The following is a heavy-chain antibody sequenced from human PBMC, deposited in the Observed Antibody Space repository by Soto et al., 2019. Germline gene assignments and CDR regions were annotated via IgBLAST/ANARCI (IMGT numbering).Heavy chain of an antibody. V-gene: IGHV3-23*01. D-gene: IGHD1-26*01. Sequence: GGSLRLSCVVSVFPFGANAMSWVRQAPGKGLEWVSGLSNTGRRTSYADSVKGRFNISRDNSENTVYLQMNSLRVEDTAVYYCATEMGATQGPFDNWGQGTLVTVSS. CDR2: LSNTGRRT. CDR1: VFPFGANA. J-gene: IGHJ4*02. CDR3: ATEMGATQGPFDN.